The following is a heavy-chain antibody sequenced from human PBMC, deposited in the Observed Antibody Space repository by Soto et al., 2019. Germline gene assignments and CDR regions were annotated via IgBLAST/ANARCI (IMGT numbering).Heavy chain of an antibody. CDR2: INPNSGGT. V-gene: IGHV1-2*04. CDR1: GYTFTGYY. D-gene: IGHD3-16*01. J-gene: IGHJ4*02. CDR3: ARDTYYDYLWGSLDY. Sequence: ASVKVSCKASGYTFTGYYMHWVRQAPGQGLEWMGWINPNSGGTNYAQKFQGWVTVTRDTSISTAYMELSRLRSDDTAVYYCARDTYYDYLWGSLDYWGQGTLVTVSS.